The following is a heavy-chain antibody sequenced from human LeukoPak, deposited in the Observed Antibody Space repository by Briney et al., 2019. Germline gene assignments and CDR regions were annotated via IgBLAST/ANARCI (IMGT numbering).Heavy chain of an antibody. Sequence: PSETLSLTCTVSGGSISSSSYYWGWIRQPPGKGLEWIGSIYYSGSTYYNPSLKSRVTISVDTSKNQFSLKLSSVTAADTAVYYCARVRSSGSPLDYWGQGTLVTVSS. D-gene: IGHD3-22*01. CDR2: IYYSGST. CDR3: ARVRSSGSPLDY. J-gene: IGHJ4*02. V-gene: IGHV4-39*07. CDR1: GGSISSSSYY.